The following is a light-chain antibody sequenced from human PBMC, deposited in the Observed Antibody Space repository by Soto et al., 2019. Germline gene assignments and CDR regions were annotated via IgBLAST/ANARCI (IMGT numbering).Light chain of an antibody. CDR2: DVS. V-gene: IGLV2-14*01. Sequence: QSALTQPASVSGSPGQSITISCTGTSSDVGGYNYVSWYQQHPGKAPKLMIYDVSSRPSGVSNRFSGSKSGNTASLTISRLQAEDEADYYCSSCTSTTLLFGGGTKLTVL. CDR1: SSDVGGYNY. J-gene: IGLJ2*01. CDR3: SSCTSTTLL.